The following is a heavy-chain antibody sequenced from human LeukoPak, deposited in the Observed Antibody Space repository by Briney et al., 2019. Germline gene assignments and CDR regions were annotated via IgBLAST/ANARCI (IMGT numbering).Heavy chain of an antibody. CDR2: IYYSGST. J-gene: IGHJ4*02. CDR3: AGGTIVGATYFDY. Sequence: SETLSLTCTVSGGSISSYYWSWIRQPPGKGLEWIGYIYYSGSTNYNPSLKSRVTISVDTSKNQFFLKLSSVTAADTAVYYCAGGTIVGATYFDYWGQGTLVTVSS. D-gene: IGHD1-26*01. CDR1: GGSISSYY. V-gene: IGHV4-59*01.